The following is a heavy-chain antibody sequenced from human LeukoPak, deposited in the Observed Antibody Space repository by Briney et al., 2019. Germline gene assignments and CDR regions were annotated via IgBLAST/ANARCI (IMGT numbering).Heavy chain of an antibody. CDR1: GFTFSSYW. Sequence: GGSLRLSCAASGFTFSSYWMHWVRQAPGKGLEWVSSIRGSGGTTDYADSVKGRFTISRDNSKNTLYLQMNSLRAEDTAIYYCAKPPRGDYRYTFDYWGQGTLVTVSS. CDR3: AKPPRGDYRYTFDY. V-gene: IGHV3-23*01. CDR2: IRGSGGTT. J-gene: IGHJ4*02. D-gene: IGHD4-17*01.